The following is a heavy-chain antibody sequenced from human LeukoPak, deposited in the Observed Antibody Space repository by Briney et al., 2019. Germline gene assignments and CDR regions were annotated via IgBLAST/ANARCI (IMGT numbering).Heavy chain of an antibody. CDR1: GGSLSSSSYY. CDR2: IYYSGST. V-gene: IGHV4-39*07. Sequence: SETLSLTCTVSGGSLSSSSYYWGWIRQPPGKGLECIGSIYYSGSTYYNPSLKSRVTISVDTSKNQFSLKLSSVTAADTAVYYCASGDCGGDCYDYYYYYGMDVWGQGTTVTVSS. D-gene: IGHD2-21*02. J-gene: IGHJ6*02. CDR3: ASGDCGGDCYDYYYYYGMDV.